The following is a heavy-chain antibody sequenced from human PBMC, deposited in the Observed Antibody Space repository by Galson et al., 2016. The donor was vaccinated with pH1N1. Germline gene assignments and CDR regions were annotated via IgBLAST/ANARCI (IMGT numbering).Heavy chain of an antibody. D-gene: IGHD3-22*01. J-gene: IGHJ4*02. V-gene: IGHV1-46*01. CDR1: GYTFTTQY. Sequence: SVKVSCKASGYTFTTQYVNWVRQAPGQGLEWLGVIDPSGGSTTYAQKFQGRVTVTVDTSTSTVYMELSSLRSDDTAMYYCARGGYWGYWGQGTLVTVSS. CDR3: ARGGYWGY. CDR2: IDPSGGST.